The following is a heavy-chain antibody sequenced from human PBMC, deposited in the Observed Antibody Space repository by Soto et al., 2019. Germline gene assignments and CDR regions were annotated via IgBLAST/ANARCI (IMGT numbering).Heavy chain of an antibody. V-gene: IGHV3-11*04. J-gene: IGHJ3*02. CDR3: AVDRMDYYDSIDLDDFDI. CDR2: ISSSGSTI. Sequence: GGSLRVSCAACGFSFSDYHMSWILQGPGQRLEWVSYISSSGSTIYYEDSVKGRFTISRDNAKNSMYLQRNSLRAEDTAVYYCAVDRMDYYDSIDLDDFDIWGQGTMVTVPS. CDR1: GFSFSDYH. D-gene: IGHD3-22*01.